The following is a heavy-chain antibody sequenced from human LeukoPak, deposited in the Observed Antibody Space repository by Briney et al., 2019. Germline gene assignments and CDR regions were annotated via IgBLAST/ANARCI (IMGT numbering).Heavy chain of an antibody. CDR2: IKKDGSAK. CDR3: ARGSGWAFDI. CDR1: GFPFSSHW. D-gene: IGHD6-19*01. J-gene: IGHJ3*02. V-gene: IGHV3-7*04. Sequence: GSLRLSCAASGFPFSSHWVTWVRQAPGKGLEWVAIIKKDGSAKYYVDSVRGRFTISRDNAENSLYLQLNSLRAEDTAVYYCARGSGWAFDIWGQGTMVTVSS.